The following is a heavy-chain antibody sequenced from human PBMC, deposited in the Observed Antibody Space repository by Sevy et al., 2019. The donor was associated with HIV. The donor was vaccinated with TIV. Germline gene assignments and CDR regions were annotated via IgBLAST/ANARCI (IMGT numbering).Heavy chain of an antibody. Sequence: GGSLRLSCAASGFTFSSYSMNWVRQAPGKGLEWVSSISSSSSYIYYADSVKGRFTISRDNAKNSLYLQMNSLRAEDTAVYYCARWGAGLRLSTVYYYYGMDVWGQGTTVTVSS. V-gene: IGHV3-21*01. D-gene: IGHD2-21*01. CDR2: ISSSSSYI. CDR1: GFTFSSYS. J-gene: IGHJ6*02. CDR3: ARWGAGLRLSTVYYYYGMDV.